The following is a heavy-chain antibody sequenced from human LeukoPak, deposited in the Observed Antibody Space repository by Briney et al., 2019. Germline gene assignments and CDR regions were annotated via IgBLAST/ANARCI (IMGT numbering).Heavy chain of an antibody. CDR2: IIPIFGIA. J-gene: IGHJ6*02. Sequence: GTLSCYAAAGTFTSYAIGLVRQAPGQGLEWMGRIIPIFGIADYAQKFQGRVTITADKSTSTAYMELSCLRSEDTAVYYCARDQGGIEAAGTRYYYGMDVWGQGTTVTVSS. CDR3: ARDQGGIEAAGTRYYYGMDV. D-gene: IGHD6-13*01. CDR1: AGTFTSYA. V-gene: IGHV1-69*04.